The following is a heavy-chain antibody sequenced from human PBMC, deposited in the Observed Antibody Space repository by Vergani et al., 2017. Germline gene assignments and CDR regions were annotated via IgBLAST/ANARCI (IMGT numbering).Heavy chain of an antibody. J-gene: IGHJ6*03. CDR1: GYTFTGYY. Sequence: QVQLVQSGAEVKKPGASVKVSCKTSGYTFTGYYMHWVRQAPGQGLEWMGRINPNSGGTNYAQKFQGWVTMTRETAISTAYMELSRLRADDTAVYYCARGGSSWSDYYYYYMDGWGKGTTVTVSS. CDR3: ARGGSSWSDYYYYYMDG. CDR2: INPNSGGT. V-gene: IGHV1-2*04. D-gene: IGHD6-13*01.